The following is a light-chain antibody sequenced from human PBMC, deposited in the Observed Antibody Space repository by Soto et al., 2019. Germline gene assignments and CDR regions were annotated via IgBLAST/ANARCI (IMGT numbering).Light chain of an antibody. CDR2: GAS. Sequence: EIVLTQSPGTLSLSPGERATLSCRASQSVSSSYLAWYQQKPGQAPRLLIYGASSRATAIPDRFSGSASGTAFTLPISRLEPEDFAVYYCQQYGSSPPLTFGGGTKVEIK. J-gene: IGKJ4*01. CDR3: QQYGSSPPLT. V-gene: IGKV3-20*01. CDR1: QSVSSSY.